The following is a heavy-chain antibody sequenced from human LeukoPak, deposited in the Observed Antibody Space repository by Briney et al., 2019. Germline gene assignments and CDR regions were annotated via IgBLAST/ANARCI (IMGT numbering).Heavy chain of an antibody. Sequence: GASVKVFCKASGFTFTSSAVQWVRQARGQRLEWIGWIVVGSGNTNYAQKFQERVTITRDMSTSTAYMELSSLRSEDTAVYYCAAGRLRGLAFFDYWGQGTLVTVSS. J-gene: IGHJ4*02. V-gene: IGHV1-58*01. CDR1: GFTFTSSA. D-gene: IGHD3/OR15-3a*01. CDR3: AAGRLRGLAFFDY. CDR2: IVVGSGNT.